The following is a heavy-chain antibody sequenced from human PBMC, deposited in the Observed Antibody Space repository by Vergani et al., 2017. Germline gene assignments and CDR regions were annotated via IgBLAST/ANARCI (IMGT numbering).Heavy chain of an antibody. V-gene: IGHV4-34*01. J-gene: IGHJ4*02. CDR3: ARGHLYGSGSYYNPHYYFDY. D-gene: IGHD3-10*01. CDR1: GGSISGYH. Sequence: QVQLQESGPGLVKPSETLSLTCTVSGGSISGYHWIWIRQSAGKGLEWIGEINHSGSTNYNPSLKSRVTISVDTSKNQFSLKLSSVTAADTAVYYCARGHLYGSGSYYNPHYYFDYWGQGTLVTVSS. CDR2: INHSGST.